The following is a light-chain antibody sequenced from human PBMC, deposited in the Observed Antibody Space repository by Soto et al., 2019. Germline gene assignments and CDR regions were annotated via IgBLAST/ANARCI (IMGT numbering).Light chain of an antibody. V-gene: IGKV3-15*01. CDR3: QQYHYRWP. J-gene: IGKJ1*01. Sequence: EIVVTQSPATLSVSPGGGAILSCRASQSISTNLAWYQQRPGQAPRLLIYDASTRATGVSARFSGSGSGTDFTLGISRLQSDDFAVYYCQQYHYRWPFGQGTKVDIK. CDR2: DAS. CDR1: QSISTN.